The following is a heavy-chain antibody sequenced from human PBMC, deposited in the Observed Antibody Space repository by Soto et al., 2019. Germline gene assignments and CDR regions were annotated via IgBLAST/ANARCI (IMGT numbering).Heavy chain of an antibody. CDR2: ISYDGSNK. V-gene: IGHV3-30*03. CDR1: GFTFSSYG. J-gene: IGHJ4*02. CDR3: ARDQRGRQWLVVPFDY. D-gene: IGHD6-19*01. Sequence: GGSLRLCCAASGFTFSSYGMHWVRQAPGKGLEWVAVISYDGSNKYYADSVKGRFTISRDNSKNTLYLQMNSLRAEDTAVYYCARDQRGRQWLVVPFDYWGQGT.